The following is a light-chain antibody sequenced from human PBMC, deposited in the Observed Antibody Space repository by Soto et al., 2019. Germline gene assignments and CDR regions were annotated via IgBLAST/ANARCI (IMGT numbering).Light chain of an antibody. J-gene: IGKJ3*01. CDR1: QSVSSY. V-gene: IGKV3-11*01. CDR3: QQRSNWPLLT. Sequence: EIVLTQSPATLPLSPGERATLSCRASQSVSSYLAWYQQKPGQAPRLLIYDASNRATGIPARFSGSGSGTDFTLTISSLEPEDFAVYYCQQRSNWPLLTFGPGTKVDIK. CDR2: DAS.